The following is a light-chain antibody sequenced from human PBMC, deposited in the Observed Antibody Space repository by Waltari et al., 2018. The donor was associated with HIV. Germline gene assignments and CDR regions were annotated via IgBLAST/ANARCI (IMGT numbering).Light chain of an antibody. J-gene: IGLJ2*01. V-gene: IGLV2-14*03. Sequence: QSALTQPASVSGSPGQSITISCTGTSSDVGGYNYVSWYQQHPGKAPQLMIYDVSNRHSVITNRVSDSKADNTASLTISGLQAEDEADYYSTSYTSSISRVFGGKTKLTVL. CDR3: TSYTSSISRV. CDR1: SSDVGGYNY. CDR2: DVS.